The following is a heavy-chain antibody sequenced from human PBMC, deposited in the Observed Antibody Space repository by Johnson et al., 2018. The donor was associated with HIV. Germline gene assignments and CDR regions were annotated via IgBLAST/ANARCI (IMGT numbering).Heavy chain of an antibody. Sequence: VQLVESGGGLVQPGGSLRLSCAASGFTFSSYDMHWVRQATGKGLEWVSAIGTAGDTYYPGSVKGRFTISRENAKNTLNLQMNSLRTDDTAVYFCARDSGGGYDLVGYAFDIWGQGTMVTVSS. CDR3: ARDSGGGYDLVGYAFDI. V-gene: IGHV3-13*01. CDR1: GFTFSSYD. J-gene: IGHJ3*02. CDR2: IGTAGDT. D-gene: IGHD5-12*01.